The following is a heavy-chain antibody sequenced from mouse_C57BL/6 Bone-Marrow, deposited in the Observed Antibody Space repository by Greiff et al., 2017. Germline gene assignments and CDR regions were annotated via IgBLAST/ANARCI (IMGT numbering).Heavy chain of an antibody. CDR3: ARRVGAWFAY. Sequence: QVQLQQSGAELVKPGASVKISCKASGYTFTSYWITWVKQRPGQGLEWIGDIYPGSGSTNYNEKFKSKATMTVDTSSSTAYMQLSSLTSEDSAVSYCARRVGAWFAYWGQGTLVTVSA. J-gene: IGHJ3*01. V-gene: IGHV1-55*01. D-gene: IGHD1-1*01. CDR1: GYTFTSYW. CDR2: IYPGSGST.